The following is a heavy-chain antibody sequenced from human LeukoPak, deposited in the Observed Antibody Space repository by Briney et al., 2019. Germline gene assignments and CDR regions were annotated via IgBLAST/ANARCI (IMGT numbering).Heavy chain of an antibody. CDR1: GGSISSYY. D-gene: IGHD3-10*01. Sequence: SETLSLTCTVSGGSISSYYWSWIRQPPGKGPEWIGYIYYSGSTNYNPSLKSRVTISVDTSKNQFSLKLSSVTAADTAVYYCARQRRSWFGESIDYWGQGTLVTVSS. V-gene: IGHV4-59*08. J-gene: IGHJ4*02. CDR3: ARQRRSWFGESIDY. CDR2: IYYSGST.